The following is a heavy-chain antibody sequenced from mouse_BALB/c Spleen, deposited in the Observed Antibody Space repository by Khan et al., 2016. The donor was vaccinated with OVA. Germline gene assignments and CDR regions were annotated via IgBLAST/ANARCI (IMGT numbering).Heavy chain of an antibody. CDR1: GYTFTTAG. CDR2: INTHSGVP. Sequence: QIQLVQSGPELKKPGETVRISCKASGYTFTTAGIQWVQKMPGKGLKWIGWINTHSGVPKYAEDFKGRFAFSLEISVNTAYLQITNLTNEDTATYFWARGGAAYYRNDEGAMEYWGQGTSVTVSS. D-gene: IGHD2-14*01. V-gene: IGHV9-4*02. J-gene: IGHJ4*01. CDR3: ARGGAAYYRNDEGAMEY.